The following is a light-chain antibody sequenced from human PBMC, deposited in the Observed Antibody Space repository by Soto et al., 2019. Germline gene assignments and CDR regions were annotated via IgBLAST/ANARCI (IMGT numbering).Light chain of an antibody. CDR1: TSDLAIDIY. V-gene: IGLV2-14*01. Sequence: QSVLTQPAAESGSPGQSITISCTGTTSDLAIDIYVSWYQQQPGKALILMIYQVTNRPSGVSNLFSRSRSGNTASLTISALQAEDEADYYCSSYTDSSNYVLGTGTNVTVL. CDR3: SSYTDSSNYV. CDR2: QVT. J-gene: IGLJ1*01.